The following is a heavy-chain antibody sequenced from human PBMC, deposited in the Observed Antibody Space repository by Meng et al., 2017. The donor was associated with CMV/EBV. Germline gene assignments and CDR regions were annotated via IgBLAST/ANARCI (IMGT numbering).Heavy chain of an antibody. Sequence: SQTLSLTCAVYGGSFSGYYWSWIRQPPGKGLEWIGEINHSGSTNYNPSLKSRVTISVDTSKNQFSLKLSSVTAADTAVYYCARGNPPYSYGFWGQGTLVTVSS. CDR1: GGSFSGYY. D-gene: IGHD5-18*01. CDR3: ARGNPPYSYGF. CDR2: INHSGST. J-gene: IGHJ4*02. V-gene: IGHV4-34*01.